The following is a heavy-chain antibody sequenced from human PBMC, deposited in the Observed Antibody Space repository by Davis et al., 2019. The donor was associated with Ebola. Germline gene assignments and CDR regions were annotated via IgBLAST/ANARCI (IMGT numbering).Heavy chain of an antibody. CDR3: ARALPPGQWLANDAFDI. CDR1: GFIFSDYW. CDR2: INGDGTIT. J-gene: IGHJ3*02. D-gene: IGHD6-19*01. V-gene: IGHV3-74*01. Sequence: GESLKISCAASGFIFSDYWMHWVRQAPGKGLVWVSRINGDGTITNYADSVKGRFTISRDNAKNSLYLQMNSLRAEDTAVYYCARALPPGQWLANDAFDIWGQGTMVTVSS.